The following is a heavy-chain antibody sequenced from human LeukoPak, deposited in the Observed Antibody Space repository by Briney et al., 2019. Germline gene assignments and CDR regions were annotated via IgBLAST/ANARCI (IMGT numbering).Heavy chain of an antibody. CDR1: SDSIFTSNW. CDR3: ASRSSGWYFEN. V-gene: IGHV4-4*02. D-gene: IGHD6-19*01. CDR2: IYHSGST. Sequence: SGTLSLTCTVSSDSIFTSNWWSWVRQPPGKGLEWIGQIYHSGSTHYNPSLKSRITISVDKSKNQFSLKLSSVTAADTAVYYCASRSSGWYFENWGQGTLVTVSS. J-gene: IGHJ4*02.